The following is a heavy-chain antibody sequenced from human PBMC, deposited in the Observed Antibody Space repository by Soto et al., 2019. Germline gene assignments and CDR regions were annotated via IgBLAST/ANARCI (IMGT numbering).Heavy chain of an antibody. D-gene: IGHD3-10*01. Sequence: QVQLVQSGAEVKKPGSSVKVSCKTSGVSFNNNGIGWVRQAPGHGLEWMGGVSTQFSTSNYARKFQGRISITADACTGPASMELSSLISEETALYVCARVLYYGWGRNSPYGVALSGQGTRVNVS. J-gene: IGHJ6*02. CDR2: VSTQFSTS. V-gene: IGHV1-69*01. CDR3: ARVLYYGWGRNSPYGVAL. CDR1: GVSFNNNG.